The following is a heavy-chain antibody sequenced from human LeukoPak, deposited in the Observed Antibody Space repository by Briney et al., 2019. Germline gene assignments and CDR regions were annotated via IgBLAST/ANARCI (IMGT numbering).Heavy chain of an antibody. V-gene: IGHV1-58*01. J-gene: IGHJ4*02. Sequence: SVKVSCKASGFTFTSSAVQWVRQARGQRLGWIGWIVVGSGNTNYAQKFQERVTITRDMSTSTAYMELSSPRSEDTAVYYCAAVDTAMVDFDYWGRGTLVTVSS. CDR2: IVVGSGNT. CDR1: GFTFTSSA. D-gene: IGHD5-18*01. CDR3: AAVDTAMVDFDY.